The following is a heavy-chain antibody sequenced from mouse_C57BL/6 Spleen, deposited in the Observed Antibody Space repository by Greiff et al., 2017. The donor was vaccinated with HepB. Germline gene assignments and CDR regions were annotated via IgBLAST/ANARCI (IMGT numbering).Heavy chain of an antibody. V-gene: IGHV1-50*01. Sequence: QVQLQQPGAELVKPGASVKLSCKASGCTFTSYWMQWVKQRPGQGLEWIGEIDPSDSYTNYNQKFKGKATLTVDTSSSTAYMQLSSLTSEDSAVYYCARGKYGMDYWGQGTSVTVSS. CDR1: GCTFTSYW. CDR3: ARGKYGMDY. CDR2: IDPSDSYT. J-gene: IGHJ4*01.